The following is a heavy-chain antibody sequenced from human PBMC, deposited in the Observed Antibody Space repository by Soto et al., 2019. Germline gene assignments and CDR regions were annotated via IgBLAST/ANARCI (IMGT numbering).Heavy chain of an antibody. CDR3: ARRRGYSFDY. V-gene: IGHV3-23*01. D-gene: IGHD1-1*01. J-gene: IGHJ4*02. Sequence: EVQLLESGGGLVQPGGSLRLSCAASGFTFSSYAMGWVRQAPGKALEWVSTISDSGDSTYYADSVKGRFTISGDNSKNTLSLQMNNLRAEDTAVYYCARRRGYSFDYWGQGTLVTVSS. CDR1: GFTFSSYA. CDR2: ISDSGDST.